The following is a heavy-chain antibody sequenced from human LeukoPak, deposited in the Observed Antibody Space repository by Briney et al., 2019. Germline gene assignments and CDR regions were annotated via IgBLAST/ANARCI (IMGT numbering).Heavy chain of an antibody. J-gene: IGHJ4*02. CDR3: ARGSGSDYDSSGYYLD. CDR1: GYTFSSNG. CDR2: ISPYNGDA. Sequence: SSVKVSCKTSGYTFSSNGVNWVRQAPGQRLEGRGYISPYNGDADYAQKFQRRVTMTTDTSTSTAHMELRGLRSDDTAVYYCARGSGSDYDSSGYYLDWGQGTLVTVSS. V-gene: IGHV1-18*01. D-gene: IGHD3-22*01.